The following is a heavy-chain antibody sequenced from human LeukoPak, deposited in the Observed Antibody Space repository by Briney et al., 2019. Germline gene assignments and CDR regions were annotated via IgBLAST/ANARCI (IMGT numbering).Heavy chain of an antibody. Sequence: SETLSLTCTVSGDSISSYYWSWMRQPPGKGLEWIGYIYFSRTTYYNPSLKSRVTISVDTSKNQFSLKLSSVTAADTAVYYCARMYYYGSGNNWFDPWGQGTLVTVSS. D-gene: IGHD3-10*01. CDR2: IYFSRTT. CDR3: ARMYYYGSGNNWFDP. V-gene: IGHV4-59*01. CDR1: GDSISSYY. J-gene: IGHJ5*02.